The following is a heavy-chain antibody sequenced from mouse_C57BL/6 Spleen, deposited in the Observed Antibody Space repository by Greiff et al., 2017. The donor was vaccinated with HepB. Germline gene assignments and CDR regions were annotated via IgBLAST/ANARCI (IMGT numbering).Heavy chain of an antibody. Sequence: EVQGVESGGGLVKPGGSLKLSCAASGFTFSSYAMSWVRQTPEKRLEWVATISDGGSYTYYPDNVKGRFTISRDNAKNNLYLQMSHLKSEDTAMYYCARDGGADYHGSSYFDYWGQGTTLTVSS. CDR1: GFTFSSYA. CDR2: ISDGGSYT. V-gene: IGHV5-4*01. D-gene: IGHD1-1*01. CDR3: ARDGGADYHGSSYFDY. J-gene: IGHJ2*01.